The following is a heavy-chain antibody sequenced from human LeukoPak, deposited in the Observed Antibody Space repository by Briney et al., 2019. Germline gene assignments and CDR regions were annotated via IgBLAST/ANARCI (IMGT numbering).Heavy chain of an antibody. CDR2: ISYNGNSK. CDR3: ARARPSMWIDY. D-gene: IGHD5-12*01. Sequence: PGGSLRLSCVASGFTFSSFAMYWVRQAPDKGLEWLAVISYNGNSKYYADSVRGRFTISRDDSKNTLYLQMNSLIIEDTAVYFCARARPSMWIDYWGQGTLVTVSS. J-gene: IGHJ4*02. V-gene: IGHV3-30*04. CDR1: GFTFSSFA.